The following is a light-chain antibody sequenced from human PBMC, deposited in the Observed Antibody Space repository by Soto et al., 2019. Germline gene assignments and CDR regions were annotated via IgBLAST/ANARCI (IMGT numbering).Light chain of an antibody. V-gene: IGKV3-15*01. Sequence: EIVMTQSPATLSVSPGERATLSCRASQSVSSNLAWYQQKPGQAPRLLIYGASTRATGIPARFSGSGSWTEFTLTISSLQSEDFAVYYCQPYNNWPQTFGQGTQLEI. CDR3: QPYNNWPQT. CDR2: GAS. J-gene: IGKJ2*01. CDR1: QSVSSN.